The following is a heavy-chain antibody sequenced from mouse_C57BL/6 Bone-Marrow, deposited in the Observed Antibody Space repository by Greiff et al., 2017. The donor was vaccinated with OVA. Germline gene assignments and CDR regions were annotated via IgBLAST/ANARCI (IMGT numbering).Heavy chain of an antibody. CDR1: GFTFSSYA. J-gene: IGHJ2*01. V-gene: IGHV5-9-1*02. Sequence: EVQVVESGEGLVKPGGSLKLSCAASGFTFSSYAMSWVRQTPEKRLEWVAYISSGGDYIYYADTVKGRFTISRDNARNTLYLQMSSLKSEDTAMYYCTRVGTSWYFDYWGQGTTLTVSS. D-gene: IGHD4-1*01. CDR2: ISSGGDYI. CDR3: TRVGTSWYFDY.